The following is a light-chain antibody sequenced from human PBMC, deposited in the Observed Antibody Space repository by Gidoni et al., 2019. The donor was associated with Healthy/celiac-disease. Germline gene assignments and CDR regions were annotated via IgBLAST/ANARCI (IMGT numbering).Light chain of an antibody. Sequence: DIQMTQPPSSLSASVGDRVTITCRASQSISSYLNWYQQKPGKAPKLLIYAASSLQSGVPSRFSGSGSGTDFTLTISSLQPEDFATYYCQQSYSTPRKTFGQGTKLEIK. J-gene: IGKJ2*01. CDR3: QQSYSTPRKT. CDR1: QSISSY. V-gene: IGKV1-39*01. CDR2: AAS.